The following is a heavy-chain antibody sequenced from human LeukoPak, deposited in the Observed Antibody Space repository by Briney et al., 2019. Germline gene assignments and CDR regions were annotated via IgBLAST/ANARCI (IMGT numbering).Heavy chain of an antibody. D-gene: IGHD5-18*01. Sequence: GGSLRLSCAASGFTFSGYTMTWVRQAPGKGLECVSYISSSSTSIYYADSVKGRFTISRDNAENSLWLQMNSLRAEDTAVYYCARDRWTAMKDWGPGTLVTVSS. V-gene: IGHV3-48*01. J-gene: IGHJ4*02. CDR2: ISSSSTSI. CDR3: ARDRWTAMKD. CDR1: GFTFSGYT.